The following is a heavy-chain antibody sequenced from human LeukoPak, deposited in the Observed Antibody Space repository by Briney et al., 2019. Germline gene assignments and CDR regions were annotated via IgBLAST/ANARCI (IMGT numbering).Heavy chain of an antibody. CDR3: ARPTAGFDY. J-gene: IGHJ4*02. CDR2: IRYDGSNK. Sequence: GESLKISCAASGFTSSNYDMHWVRQAPGKGLEWVAFIRYDGSNKYYPDSVKGRFTISRDNSKNTLYLQMNSLRGEDTAVYYCARPTAGFDYWGQGALVTVSS. CDR1: GFTSSNYD. D-gene: IGHD4-11*01. V-gene: IGHV3-30*02.